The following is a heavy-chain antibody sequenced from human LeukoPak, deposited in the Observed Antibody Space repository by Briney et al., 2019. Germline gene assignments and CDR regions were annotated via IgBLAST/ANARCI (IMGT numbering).Heavy chain of an antibody. CDR1: GFTLSSFG. CDR3: AKEVGRFNAFDV. CDR2: ISSVGHTN. V-gene: IGHV3-30*18. J-gene: IGHJ3*01. Sequence: QPGGCLRLSRTSSGFTLSSFGMHCVRQAPGKGLEWVTAISSVGHTNKSADSVKGRFTISRDNSKNTLYLQMHSLREDDTAVYYCAKEVGRFNAFDVWGQGTMVTVSS. D-gene: IGHD2-15*01.